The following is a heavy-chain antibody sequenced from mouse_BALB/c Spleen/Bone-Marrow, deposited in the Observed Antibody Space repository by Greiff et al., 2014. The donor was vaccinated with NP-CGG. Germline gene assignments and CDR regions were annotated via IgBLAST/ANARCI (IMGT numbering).Heavy chain of an antibody. V-gene: IGHV1-77*01. Sequence: SGPELVKPGVSVKMSCKASGYTFTDCIISWVKRRVGQGLEWIGEIYPGTGSTYYNEKFKGKATLTADKSSNIAYMQLSSLTSEDSAVYFCARRKNVWFAYWGQGTLVTVSA. CDR3: ARRKNVWFAY. CDR2: IYPGTGST. CDR1: GYTFTDCI. J-gene: IGHJ3*01.